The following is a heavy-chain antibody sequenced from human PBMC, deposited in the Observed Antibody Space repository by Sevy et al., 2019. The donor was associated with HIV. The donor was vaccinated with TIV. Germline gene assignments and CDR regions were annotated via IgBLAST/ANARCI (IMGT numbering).Heavy chain of an antibody. CDR3: AKALLWFGEFADAFDI. Sequence: GGSLRLSCAASGFIFSKFALSWVRQAPGRGLEWVSAVSGNDGSTYYAASVKGRFTISRDISENMLYLQMNSLRAEDTAVYYCAKALLWFGEFADAFDIRGQGTMVTVSS. D-gene: IGHD3-10*01. CDR1: GFIFSKFA. CDR2: VSGNDGST. J-gene: IGHJ3*02. V-gene: IGHV3-23*01.